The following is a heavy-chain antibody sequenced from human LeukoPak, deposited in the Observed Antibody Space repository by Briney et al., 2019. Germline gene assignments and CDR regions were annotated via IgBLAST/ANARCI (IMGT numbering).Heavy chain of an antibody. CDR2: IKKDGSEK. CDR1: GFTFSSYW. CDR3: ARRLSGITGYTYGRGIDY. D-gene: IGHD5-18*01. Sequence: LAGGSLRLSCAASGFTFSSYWMSWVRQAPGKGLEWVANIKKDGSEKYYVDSVKGRFTISRDNAKTSLYLQMNSLRAEDTAVYYCARRLSGITGYTYGRGIDYWGQGTLVTVSS. V-gene: IGHV3-7*01. J-gene: IGHJ4*02.